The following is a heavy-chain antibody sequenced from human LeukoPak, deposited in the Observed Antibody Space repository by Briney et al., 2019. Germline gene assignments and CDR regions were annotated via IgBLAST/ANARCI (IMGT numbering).Heavy chain of an antibody. V-gene: IGHV3-21*01. J-gene: IGHJ6*02. CDR1: GFTFSNYW. Sequence: PGGSLRLSCAASGFTFSNYWMSWVRQAPGKGLEWVSSISSSSSYIYYADSVKGRFTISRDNAKNSLYLQMNSLRAEDTAVYYCARVGSLYGMDVWGQGTTVTVSS. CDR2: ISSSSSYI. D-gene: IGHD2-15*01. CDR3: ARVGSLYGMDV.